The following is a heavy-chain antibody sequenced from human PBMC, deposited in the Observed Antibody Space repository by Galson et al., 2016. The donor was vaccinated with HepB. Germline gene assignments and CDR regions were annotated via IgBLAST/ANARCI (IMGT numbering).Heavy chain of an antibody. V-gene: IGHV3-66*01. CDR3: ARSQISGVVNGPY. J-gene: IGHJ4*02. CDR1: GFTVFNNY. CDR2: IYSGGST. Sequence: SLRLSCAASGFTVFNNYMTWVRQAPGKGLEWVSLIYSGGSTHYADSVKGRFTISRDSSKNTLYLQMNNLRAEDTAVYYRARSQISGVVNGPYWGQGTLVTVSS. D-gene: IGHD3-3*01.